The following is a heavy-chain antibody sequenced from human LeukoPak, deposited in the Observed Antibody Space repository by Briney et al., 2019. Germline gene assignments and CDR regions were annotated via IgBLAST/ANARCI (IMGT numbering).Heavy chain of an antibody. Sequence: SETLSLTCTVSGGSISSSSYYWSWIRQPAGKGLEWIGRIYTSGSTNYNPSLKSRVTISVDTSKNQFSLKLSSVTAADTAVYYCARATYSANRFDYWGQGTLVTVSS. V-gene: IGHV4-61*02. CDR3: ARATYSANRFDY. CDR1: GGSISSSSYY. CDR2: IYTSGST. J-gene: IGHJ4*02. D-gene: IGHD2-15*01.